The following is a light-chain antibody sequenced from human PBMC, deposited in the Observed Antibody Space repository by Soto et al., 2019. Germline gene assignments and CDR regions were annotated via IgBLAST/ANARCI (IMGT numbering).Light chain of an antibody. V-gene: IGLV2-8*01. CDR2: EVS. CDR1: NSNVGGYNH. J-gene: IGLJ2*01. Sequence: QSALTQPPSASGSPRQSVTISCTGTNSNVGGYNHVSWYQHHPGKAPKLMIYEVSKRPSGVPDRFSGSNSGNTASLTVSGLQAEDEADYYCRSYAANKNLVFGGGTKMTVL. CDR3: RSYAANKNLV.